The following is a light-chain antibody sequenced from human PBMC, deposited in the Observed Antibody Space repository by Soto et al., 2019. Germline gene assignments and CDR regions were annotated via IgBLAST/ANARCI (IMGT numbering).Light chain of an antibody. CDR2: WAS. V-gene: IGKV4-1*01. J-gene: IGKJ4*01. CDR3: QQYYSTVT. Sequence: DIVLTQSPASLAVSLGERATINCKSSQSVLYSSNSRNYLAWYQQKPGQPPKLLIYWASTRESGVPDRFSGSGSGTDFALTISSLQAEDVAVYYCQQYYSTVTFGGGTKVEIK. CDR1: QSVLYSSNSRNY.